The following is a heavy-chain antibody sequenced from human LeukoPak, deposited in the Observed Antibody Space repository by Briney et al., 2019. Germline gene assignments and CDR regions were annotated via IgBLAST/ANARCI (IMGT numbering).Heavy chain of an antibody. Sequence: GESLKISCKTSGNTITTYWIGWVRQKPGKGLEWMGIIYPGNSDTRYSPSFQGQVTISADKSISTTYLQWSSLKAADTAMYYCARERPHDAFDIWGQGTMVTVSS. V-gene: IGHV5-51*01. CDR1: GNTITTYW. J-gene: IGHJ3*02. CDR3: ARERPHDAFDI. D-gene: IGHD6-6*01. CDR2: IYPGNSDT.